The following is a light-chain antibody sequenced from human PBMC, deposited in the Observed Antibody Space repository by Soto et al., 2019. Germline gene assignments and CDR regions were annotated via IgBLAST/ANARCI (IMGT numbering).Light chain of an antibody. J-gene: IGLJ1*01. CDR1: SSDVGGYNY. CDR3: CSYTSSTIYV. Sequence: QSLLTQPASVSGSPGQSITISCTGTSSDVGGYNYVSWYQQHPGKAPKLMIYDVSNRPSGVSNRFSGSKSGNTASLTISGLQAEDEADYYCCSYTSSTIYVFGTGTKVTVL. CDR2: DVS. V-gene: IGLV2-14*01.